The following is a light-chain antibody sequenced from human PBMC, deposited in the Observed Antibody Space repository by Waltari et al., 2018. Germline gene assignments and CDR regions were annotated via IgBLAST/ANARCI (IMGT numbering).Light chain of an antibody. J-gene: IGLJ1*01. CDR3: SSYTTTNTPHYV. CDR2: DVY. V-gene: IGLV2-14*03. Sequence: QSALTQPASVSGSPGQSITFSCTGSSSDIGGYHYVPWYQQHPGKAPNLIIYDVYNRPSGVSSRVSGSKSGTTASLTISVLQAEDEADYYCSSYTTTNTPHYVFGSGTRVTVL. CDR1: SSDIGGYHY.